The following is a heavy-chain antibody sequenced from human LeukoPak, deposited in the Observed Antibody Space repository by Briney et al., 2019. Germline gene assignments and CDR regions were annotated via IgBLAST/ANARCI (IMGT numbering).Heavy chain of an antibody. CDR2: TNSDGSST. V-gene: IGHV3-74*01. Sequence: GGSLRLSCAASGFTFSGHWMVWVRQAPGKGLGWVSSTNSDGSSTVYTDSVKGRFTFSRDNAKNTLYLQMNSLRAEDTAVYYCARARWYSSDYWGQGTLVTVSS. CDR3: ARARWYSSDY. J-gene: IGHJ4*02. D-gene: IGHD5-24*01. CDR1: GFTFSGHW.